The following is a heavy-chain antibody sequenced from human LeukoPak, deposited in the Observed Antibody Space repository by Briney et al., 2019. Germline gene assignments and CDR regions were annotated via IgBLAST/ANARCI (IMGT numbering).Heavy chain of an antibody. D-gene: IGHD6-19*01. V-gene: IGHV4-59*01. Sequence: PSETLSLTCTASGGSISSYYWSWIRQPPGKGLECIGYIYYSGSTNYNPSLKSRVTISLDTSKNQFSLKMSSVAAADTAVYYCARLSYVAGTTGNYYFDYWGQGTLVTVSS. CDR2: IYYSGST. CDR1: GGSISSYY. J-gene: IGHJ4*02. CDR3: ARLSYVAGTTGNYYFDY.